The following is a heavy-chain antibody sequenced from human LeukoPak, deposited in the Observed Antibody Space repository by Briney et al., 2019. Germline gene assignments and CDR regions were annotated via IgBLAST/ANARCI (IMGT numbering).Heavy chain of an antibody. D-gene: IGHD3-22*01. V-gene: IGHV4-59*01. CDR3: ARGPLNYYDSSTFDY. CDR1: GGSISSYY. Sequence: SETLSLTCTVSGGSISSYYWSWIWQPPGKGLEWIGYIYYSGSTNYNPSLKSRVTISVDTSKNQFSLKLSSVTAADTAVYYCARGPLNYYDSSTFDYWGQGTLVTVSS. CDR2: IYYSGST. J-gene: IGHJ4*02.